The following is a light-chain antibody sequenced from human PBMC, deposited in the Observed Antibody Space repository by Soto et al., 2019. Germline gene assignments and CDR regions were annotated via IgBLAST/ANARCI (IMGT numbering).Light chain of an antibody. CDR2: DAS. Sequence: EIVLTQSPATLSLSLGERATLSCRASQRISNCLTWYQQKPGQPPSLLIYDASIRATGIPARFSASGSGADFTLTISSLEPEDFAVYYCQQRFNWPLTCGGGTKVEIK. CDR3: QQRFNWPLT. V-gene: IGKV3-11*01. CDR1: QRISNC. J-gene: IGKJ4*01.